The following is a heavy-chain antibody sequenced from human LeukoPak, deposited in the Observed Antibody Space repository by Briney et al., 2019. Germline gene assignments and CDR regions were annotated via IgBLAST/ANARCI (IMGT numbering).Heavy chain of an antibody. Sequence: GGSLRLSCAASGFTFSSYAMSWAPQAPGKGPEWVSAISGSGGSTYYADSGKGRFTISRDNSKNTLYLQMNSLRAEDAAAYYCAKPQGSGSYNNLDYWGQGTLVTVSS. CDR3: AKPQGSGSYNNLDY. V-gene: IGHV3-23*01. CDR1: GFTFSSYA. CDR2: ISGSGGST. D-gene: IGHD3-10*01. J-gene: IGHJ4*02.